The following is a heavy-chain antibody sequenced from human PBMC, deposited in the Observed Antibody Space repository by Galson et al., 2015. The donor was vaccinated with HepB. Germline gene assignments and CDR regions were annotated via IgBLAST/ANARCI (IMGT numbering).Heavy chain of an antibody. CDR3: AKGIRPNDY. Sequence: SLRLSCAASGFSFSTSAMAWVRQAPGKGLEWVSSISISGGTFYTGSVKGRFTISRDNSKNTLYLQMHSLRVEDTAIYFCAKGIRPNDYWGQGTLVTVSS. V-gene: IGHV3-23*01. CDR2: ISISGGT. D-gene: IGHD2/OR15-2a*01. J-gene: IGHJ4*02. CDR1: GFSFSTSA.